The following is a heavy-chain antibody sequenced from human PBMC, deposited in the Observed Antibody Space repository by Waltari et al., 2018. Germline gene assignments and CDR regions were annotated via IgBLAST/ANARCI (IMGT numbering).Heavy chain of an antibody. V-gene: IGHV4-31*03. CDR2: IYYSGST. D-gene: IGHD6-19*01. J-gene: IGHJ6*03. Sequence: QVQLQESGPGLVKPSQTLSLTCTVSGGSISSGGYYWSWIRQPPGQGLEWIGYIYYSGSTYYNPSLKSRVTISVDTSKNQFSLKLSSVTAADTAVYYCAREIAVAGYNYYYYYMDVWGKGTTVTVSS. CDR1: GGSISSGGYY. CDR3: AREIAVAGYNYYYYYMDV.